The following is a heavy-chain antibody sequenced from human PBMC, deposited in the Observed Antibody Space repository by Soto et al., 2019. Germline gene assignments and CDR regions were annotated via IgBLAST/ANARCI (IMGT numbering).Heavy chain of an antibody. D-gene: IGHD2-8*01. CDR3: ARDRGLKTNYDAFDI. CDR1: GFTFSSYG. CDR2: IWYDGSNK. J-gene: IGHJ3*02. V-gene: IGHV3-33*01. Sequence: GGSLRLSCAASGFTFSSYGMHWVRQAPGKGLEWVAVIWYDGSNKYYADSVKGRFTISRDNSKNTLYLQMNSLRAEDTAVYYCARDRGLKTNYDAFDIWGQGTMVTVSS.